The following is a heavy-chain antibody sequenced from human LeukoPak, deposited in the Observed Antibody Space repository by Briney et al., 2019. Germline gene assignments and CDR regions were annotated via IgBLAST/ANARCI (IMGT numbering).Heavy chain of an antibody. J-gene: IGHJ4*02. Sequence: ASVKVSCKASGYTFTNYGVSWVRQAPGQGLEWMGWISAYNGNTDYAQKLQGRVTMTTDTSTSTAYMELRSLRSEDTAVYYCARGVPSEDIVVVPAAMAPLGYWGQGTPVTVSS. CDR2: ISAYNGNT. D-gene: IGHD2-2*01. V-gene: IGHV1-18*01. CDR1: GYTFTNYG. CDR3: ARGVPSEDIVVVPAAMAPLGY.